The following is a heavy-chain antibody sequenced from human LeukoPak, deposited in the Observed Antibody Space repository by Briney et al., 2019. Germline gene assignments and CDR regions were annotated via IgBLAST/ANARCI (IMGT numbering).Heavy chain of an antibody. J-gene: IGHJ4*02. CDR1: GFTFSSCA. D-gene: IGHD5-18*01. CDR3: AKDLDGDTAMTTDY. Sequence: GGSLRLSCAASGFTFSSCAMSWVRQAPGKGLEWVSAISGSGGSTYYADSVKGRFTISRDNSKNTLYLQINILRAEDTAVYFCAKDLDGDTAMTTDYWGQGTLVTVSS. V-gene: IGHV3-23*01. CDR2: ISGSGGST.